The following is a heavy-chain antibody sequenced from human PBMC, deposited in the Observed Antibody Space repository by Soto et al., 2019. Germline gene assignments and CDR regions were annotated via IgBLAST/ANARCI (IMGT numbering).Heavy chain of an antibody. CDR1: GFTFSSYG. CDR2: IWYDGSNK. CDR3: ARDGKGSYDIKFQSYGLDG. Sequence: GGSLRLSCAASGFTFSSYGMHWVRQAPGKGLEWVAVIWYDGSNKYYADSVKGRFTISRDNSKNTLYLQMNSLRAEDTAVYYCARDGKGSYDIKFQSYGLDGWGQGPTVT. V-gene: IGHV3-33*01. D-gene: IGHD3-10*01. J-gene: IGHJ6*02.